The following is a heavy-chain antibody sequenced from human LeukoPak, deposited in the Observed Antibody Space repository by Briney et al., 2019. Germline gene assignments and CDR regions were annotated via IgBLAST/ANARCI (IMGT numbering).Heavy chain of an antibody. J-gene: IGHJ5*02. D-gene: IGHD3-22*01. CDR1: GHTFTSYD. V-gene: IGHV1-8*01. CDR3: ARGYDSSGYYYVVNWFDP. CDR2: MNPNSGNT. Sequence: ASVTVSCKASGHTFTSYDINWVRQATGQGLEWMGWMNPNSGNTGYAQKFQGRVTMTRNTSISTAYMELSSLRSEDTAVYYCARGYDSSGYYYVVNWFDPRGQGTLVTVSS.